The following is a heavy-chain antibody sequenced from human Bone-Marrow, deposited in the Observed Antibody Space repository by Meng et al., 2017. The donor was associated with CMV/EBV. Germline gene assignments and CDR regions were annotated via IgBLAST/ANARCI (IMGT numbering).Heavy chain of an antibody. Sequence: SETLSLTCTVSGGSISSYYWSWIRQPPGKGLEWIGYIYYSGSTNYNPSLKSRVTISVDTSKNQFSLKLSSVTAADTAVYYCARAYYDSSALRLGVVCYFDFWGQGTMVTVSS. J-gene: IGHJ4*02. CDR1: GGSISSYY. V-gene: IGHV4-59*01. CDR3: ARAYYDSSALRLGVVCYFDF. D-gene: IGHD3-22*01. CDR2: IYYSGST.